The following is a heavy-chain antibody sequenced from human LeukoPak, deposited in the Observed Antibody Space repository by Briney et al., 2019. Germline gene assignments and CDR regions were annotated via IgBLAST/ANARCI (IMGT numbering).Heavy chain of an antibody. Sequence: SVKVSCKASGGTFSSYAISWVRQAPGQGLEWMGGIIPIFGTANYAQKFQGRVTITADEPTSTAYMELSSLRSEDTAVYYCAWGGLRFLEWLEFDYWGQGTLVTVSS. V-gene: IGHV1-69*01. J-gene: IGHJ4*02. CDR1: GGTFSSYA. CDR2: IIPIFGTA. CDR3: AWGGLRFLEWLEFDY. D-gene: IGHD3-3*01.